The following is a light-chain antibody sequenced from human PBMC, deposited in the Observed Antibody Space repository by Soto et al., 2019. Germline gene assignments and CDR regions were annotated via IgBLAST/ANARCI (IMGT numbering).Light chain of an antibody. Sequence: DIQMTQSPSTLSASVGDRVTITCRASQSISSWLAWYQQQPGKAPKLLIYKASTLESGVPSRFSGSGSGTEFTLTISSLQPDDFGTYYCQQYNTWHTFGQGTKLEIK. CDR2: KAS. J-gene: IGKJ2*01. CDR1: QSISSW. V-gene: IGKV1-5*03. CDR3: QQYNTWHT.